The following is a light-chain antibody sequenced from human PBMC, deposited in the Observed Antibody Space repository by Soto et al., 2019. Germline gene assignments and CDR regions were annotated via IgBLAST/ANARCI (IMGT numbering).Light chain of an antibody. Sequence: DIQLTQSPCFLSASVGDRVTITCRASQGIRSYLAWYQQRPGKATELLIYGASTLRTGVASRFSGSGSGTEFTLAISSRQPEDFATYFCQQLNIFPPFFTVGPGTKVDLK. V-gene: IGKV1-9*01. J-gene: IGKJ3*01. CDR2: GAS. CDR3: QQLNIFPPFFT. CDR1: QGIRSY.